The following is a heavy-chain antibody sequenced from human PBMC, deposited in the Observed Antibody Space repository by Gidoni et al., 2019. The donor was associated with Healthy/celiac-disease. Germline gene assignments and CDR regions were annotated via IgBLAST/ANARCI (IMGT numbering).Heavy chain of an antibody. CDR1: GGSISSSSYY. V-gene: IGHV4-39*07. D-gene: IGHD3-3*01. Sequence: QLQLQESGPGLVKPSETLSLTCTVPGGSISSSSYYWGWIRQPPGKGLEWIGSIYYSGSTYYNPSLKSRVTISVDTSKNQFSLKLSSVTAADTAVYYCARETNYDFWSGYFGYWGQGTLVTVSS. CDR3: ARETNYDFWSGYFGY. J-gene: IGHJ4*02. CDR2: IYYSGST.